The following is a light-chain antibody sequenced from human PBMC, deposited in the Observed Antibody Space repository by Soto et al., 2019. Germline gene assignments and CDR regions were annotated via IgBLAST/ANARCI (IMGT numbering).Light chain of an antibody. CDR1: QSISSW. V-gene: IGKV1-5*01. J-gene: IGKJ2*01. CDR2: DAS. CDR3: QQYNSYWHT. Sequence: DIPMTQSPSTLSASVGDRDTITCRASQSISSWLAWYQQKPGKAPKLLIYDASSLESGVPSRFSGSGSGTEFTLTISRLQTDDFATYYCQQYNSYWHTFGQGTKLEIK.